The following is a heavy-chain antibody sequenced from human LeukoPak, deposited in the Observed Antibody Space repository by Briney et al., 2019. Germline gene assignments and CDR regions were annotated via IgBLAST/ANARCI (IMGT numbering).Heavy chain of an antibody. CDR1: GFTVSSNY. CDR3: AKDRAYYSDSSGYYLVRAYDY. D-gene: IGHD3-22*01. V-gene: IGHV3-53*01. J-gene: IGHJ4*02. CDR2: IYSGGGT. Sequence: PGGSLRLSCAASGFTVSSNYMTWVRQAPGKGLEWVSVIYSGGGTFYADSVKGRFTISRDNSKNTLYLQMNSLRAEDTAVYYCAKDRAYYSDSSGYYLVRAYDYWGQGTLVTVSS.